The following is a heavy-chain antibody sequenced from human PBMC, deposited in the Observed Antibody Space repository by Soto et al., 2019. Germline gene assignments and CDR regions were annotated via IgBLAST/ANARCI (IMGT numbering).Heavy chain of an antibody. CDR2: TYYRSKWYN. D-gene: IGHD3-3*01. Sequence: PSQTLSLTCAISGDSVSSHTAAWNWIRQSPSRGLEWLGRTYYRSKWYNDYAVSVKSRITINPDTSKNQFSLQLNSVTPEDTAVYYCARVLLRFLEWLLTACYYYGMDVWGQGTTVTVSS. CDR3: ARVLLRFLEWLLTACYYYGMDV. V-gene: IGHV6-1*01. J-gene: IGHJ6*02. CDR1: GDSVSSHTAA.